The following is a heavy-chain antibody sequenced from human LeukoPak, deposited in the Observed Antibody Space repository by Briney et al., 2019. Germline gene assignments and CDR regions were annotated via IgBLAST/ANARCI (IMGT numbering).Heavy chain of an antibody. D-gene: IGHD3-10*01. CDR2: ISGSGGST. CDR1: GFTFSSYA. V-gene: IGHV3-23*01. CDR3: AKSNYYGSERDAFDI. J-gene: IGHJ3*02. Sequence: PGGSLRLSCAASGFTFSSYAMSWVRQAPGKGLEWVSAISGSGGSTYYADSVKGRFTISRDISKNTLYLQMNSLRAEDTAVYYCAKSNYYGSERDAFDIWGQGTMVTVSS.